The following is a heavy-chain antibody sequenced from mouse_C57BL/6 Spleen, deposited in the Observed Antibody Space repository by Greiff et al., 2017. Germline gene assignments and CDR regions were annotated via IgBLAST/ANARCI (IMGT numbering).Heavy chain of an antibody. Sequence: EVKLMESGPELVKPGASVKIPCKASGYTFTDYNMDWVKQSHGKSLEWIGDINPNNGGTIYNQKFKGKATLTVDKSSSTAYMELRSLTSEDTAVYYCARGLGRGWNYFDYWGQGTTLTVSS. CDR1: GYTFTDYN. CDR2: INPNNGGT. CDR3: ARGLGRGWNYFDY. V-gene: IGHV1-18*01. D-gene: IGHD4-1*01. J-gene: IGHJ2*01.